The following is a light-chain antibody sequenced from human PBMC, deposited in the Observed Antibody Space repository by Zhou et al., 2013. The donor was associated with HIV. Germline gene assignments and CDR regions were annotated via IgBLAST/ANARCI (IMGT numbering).Light chain of an antibody. V-gene: IGKV1-39*01. CDR3: QQSYRTPYT. CDR2: AAS. Sequence: DIQVTQSPSSLSASVGDRITITCRTSQSITSHLNWYQQKSGKAPKLLVYAASNLQSGVPLRVTGSGSGTDFSLTISGLQPEDYASYYCQQSYRTPYTFGQGTNLEIK. CDR1: QSITSH. J-gene: IGKJ2*01.